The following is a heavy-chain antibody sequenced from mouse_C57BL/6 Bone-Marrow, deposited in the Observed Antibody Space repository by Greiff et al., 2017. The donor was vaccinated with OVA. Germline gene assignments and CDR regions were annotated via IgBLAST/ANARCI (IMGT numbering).Heavy chain of an antibody. Sequence: QVQLQQPGAELVKPGASVKLSCKASGYTFTSYWMHWVKQRPGQGLEWIGMIHPNSGSTNYNEKFKSKATLSVDKSSSTAYMQLSSLTSEDSAVYYCANYGSRDWYFDVWGTGTTVTVSS. J-gene: IGHJ1*03. V-gene: IGHV1-64*01. CDR1: GYTFTSYW. D-gene: IGHD1-1*01. CDR2: IHPNSGST. CDR3: ANYGSRDWYFDV.